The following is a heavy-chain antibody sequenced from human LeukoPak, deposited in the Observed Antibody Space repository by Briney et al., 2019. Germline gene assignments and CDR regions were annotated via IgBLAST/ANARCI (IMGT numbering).Heavy chain of an antibody. CDR3: ATVPAGHYFDY. Sequence: GGSLRLSCAGSGFSFSNYWMTWVRQAPGKRLEWVANIKQDGSDKYYVDSVKGRFTISRDNAKNSLYLQMNSLRAEDTAVYYCATVPAGHYFDYWGQGTLVIVSS. CDR1: GFSFSNYW. D-gene: IGHD2-2*01. CDR2: IKQDGSDK. V-gene: IGHV3-7*01. J-gene: IGHJ4*02.